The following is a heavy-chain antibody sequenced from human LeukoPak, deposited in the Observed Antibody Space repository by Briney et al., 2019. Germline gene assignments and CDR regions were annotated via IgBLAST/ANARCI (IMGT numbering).Heavy chain of an antibody. V-gene: IGHV1-8*03. CDR2: MNPNSGNT. CDR1: GYTFTSYD. CDR3: ARVYYDFWSGYSFDY. J-gene: IGHJ4*02. Sequence: APVKVSCKASGYTFTSYDINWVRQATGQGLEWMGWMNPNSGNTGYAQKFQGRVTITRNTSISTAYMELSSLRSEDTAVYYCARVYYDFWSGYSFDYWGQGTLVTVSS. D-gene: IGHD3-3*01.